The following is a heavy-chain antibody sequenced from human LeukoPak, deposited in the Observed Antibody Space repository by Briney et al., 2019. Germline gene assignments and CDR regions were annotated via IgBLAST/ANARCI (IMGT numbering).Heavy chain of an antibody. V-gene: IGHV3-49*04. CDR2: IRSKAYGGTT. CDR3: TRVSTVTHY. D-gene: IGHD4-17*01. J-gene: IGHJ4*02. CDR1: GFTFGDYA. Sequence: SGGSLRLPCTASGFTFGDYAMSWVRQAPGKGREWVGFIRSKAYGGTTEYAASVKGRFTISRDDSKSIAYLQMNSLKTEDTAVYYCTRVSTVTHYWGQGTLVTVSS.